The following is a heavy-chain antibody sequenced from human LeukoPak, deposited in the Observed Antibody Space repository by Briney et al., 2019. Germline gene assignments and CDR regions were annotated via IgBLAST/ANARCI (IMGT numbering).Heavy chain of an antibody. CDR2: ISNDGSTK. CDR3: AKGRSSYPMDYIFDF. D-gene: IGHD3-16*02. Sequence: PGRSLRLSCAASGFTFSSYGMHWVRQAPGKGLEWVAVISNDGSTKKYADSVKGRFTISRDNSKNTLYVQMNSLRADDAAVYYCAKGRSSYPMDYIFDFWGQGILVTVSS. J-gene: IGHJ4*02. V-gene: IGHV3-30*18. CDR1: GFTFSSYG.